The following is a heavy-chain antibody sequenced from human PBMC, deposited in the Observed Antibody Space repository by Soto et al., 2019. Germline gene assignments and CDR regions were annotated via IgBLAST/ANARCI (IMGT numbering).Heavy chain of an antibody. CDR1: GFIFDEYA. CDR2: ISWNSGTI. CDR3: AKAPGDIAARRHHGYNYGMDV. V-gene: IGHV3-9*01. Sequence: EVQLVESGGGLVQPGRSLRLSCAASGFIFDEYAMHWGRQAPGKCLEWVSGISWNSGTIGYADSVKGRFSISRDNAKNALYLQMNSLRVEDTALYYWAKAPGDIAARRHHGYNYGMDVWVQGTTVTVSS. J-gene: IGHJ6*02. D-gene: IGHD6-6*01.